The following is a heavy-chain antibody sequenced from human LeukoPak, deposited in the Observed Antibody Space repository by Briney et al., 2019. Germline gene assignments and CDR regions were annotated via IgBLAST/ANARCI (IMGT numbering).Heavy chain of an antibody. Sequence: ASVKVSCKASGYTFTGYYMHWVRQAPGQGLEWMGRINPNSGGTNYAQKFQGRVTMTRDTSISTAYMELSRLRSDDTAVYYCARGYCTNGVCYRTNYYYYYMDVWGKGTTVTVSS. CDR3: ARGYCTNGVCYRTNYYYYYMDV. CDR2: INPNSGGT. V-gene: IGHV1-2*06. D-gene: IGHD2-8*01. CDR1: GYTFTGYY. J-gene: IGHJ6*03.